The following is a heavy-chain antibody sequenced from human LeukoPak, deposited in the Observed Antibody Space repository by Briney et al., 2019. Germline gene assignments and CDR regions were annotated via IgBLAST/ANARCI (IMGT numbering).Heavy chain of an antibody. V-gene: IGHV3-48*02. Sequence: GGSLRLSCAASGFTFSSYSMNWVRQAPGKGLEWVSYISSSSSTIYYADSVKGRFTISRDNAKNSLYLQMNSLRDEDTAVYYCAGDQSTQWELLLPRGPFIYWGQGTLVTVSS. CDR3: AGDQSTQWELLLPRGPFIY. CDR2: ISSSSSTI. CDR1: GFTFSSYS. D-gene: IGHD1-26*01. J-gene: IGHJ4*02.